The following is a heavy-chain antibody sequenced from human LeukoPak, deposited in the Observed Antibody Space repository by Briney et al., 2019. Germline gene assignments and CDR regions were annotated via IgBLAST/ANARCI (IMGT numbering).Heavy chain of an antibody. D-gene: IGHD3-10*01. J-gene: IGHJ5*02. CDR2: ISSSSSYI. V-gene: IGHV3-21*01. CDR1: GFTFSSYS. CDR3: ARDSAKVREVPHWFDP. Sequence: GGSLRLSCAASGFTFSSYSMNWVRQAPGKGLEWVSSISSSSSYIYYADSVKGRFTISRDNAKNSLYLQMNSLRAEDTAVYYCARDSAKVREVPHWFDPWGQGTLVTVSS.